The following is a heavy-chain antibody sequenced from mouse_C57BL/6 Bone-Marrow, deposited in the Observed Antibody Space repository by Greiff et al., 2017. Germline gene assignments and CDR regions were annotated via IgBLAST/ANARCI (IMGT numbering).Heavy chain of an antibody. V-gene: IGHV5-4*01. Sequence: EVQLVESGGGLVKPGGSLKLSCAASGFTFSSYAMSWVRQTPEKRLEWVATISDGGSYTYYPDNVKGRFTISRDNAKNNLYLQMSHLKSEDTAMYYCARAIVYGSRGFDYWGQGTTLTVSS. J-gene: IGHJ2*01. CDR2: ISDGGSYT. CDR1: GFTFSSYA. CDR3: ARAIVYGSRGFDY. D-gene: IGHD1-1*01.